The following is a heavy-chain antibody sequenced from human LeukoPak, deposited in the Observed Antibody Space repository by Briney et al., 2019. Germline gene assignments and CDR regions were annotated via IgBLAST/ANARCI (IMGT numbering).Heavy chain of an antibody. CDR3: ARDRGCYQDLCYFDQ. Sequence: GGSLRLSCAASGFTFSSYAMHWVRQAPGKGLEWVAVISYDGSNKYYADSVKGRFTISRDNSKNTLYLQMDSLRDEDTAVYYCARDRGCYQDLCYFDQWGQGTLVTVSS. V-gene: IGHV3-30-3*01. D-gene: IGHD1-26*01. J-gene: IGHJ4*02. CDR1: GFTFSSYA. CDR2: ISYDGSNK.